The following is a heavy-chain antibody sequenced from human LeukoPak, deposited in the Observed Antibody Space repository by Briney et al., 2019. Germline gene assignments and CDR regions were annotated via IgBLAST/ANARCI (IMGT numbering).Heavy chain of an antibody. V-gene: IGHV4-59*01. J-gene: IGHJ3*02. CDR3: ARSVDTSAFDI. CDR2: IYYSGST. Sequence: PSETLSLTCTVSGGSISSYYWSWIRQPPGKGLEWIGYIYYSGSTNYNPSLKSRVTISLDTSKNQFSLKLSSVTAADTAVYYCARSVDTSAFDIWGQGTMVTVSS. CDR1: GGSISSYY. D-gene: IGHD5-18*01.